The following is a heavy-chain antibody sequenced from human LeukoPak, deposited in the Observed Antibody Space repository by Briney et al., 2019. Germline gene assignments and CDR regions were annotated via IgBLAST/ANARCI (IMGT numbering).Heavy chain of an antibody. D-gene: IGHD1-26*01. J-gene: IGHJ6*03. CDR1: GYTFTGYY. CDR3: ARYLVGATTRARYYYYHYMDV. Sequence: ASVKVSCKASGYTFTGYYMHWVRQPPGQGLEWMGWINPNSGGTNYAQKFQGRVTMTTDTSTSTAYMELRSLRSDDTAVYYCARYLVGATTRARYYYYHYMDVWGKGTTVTISS. CDR2: INPNSGGT. V-gene: IGHV1-2*02.